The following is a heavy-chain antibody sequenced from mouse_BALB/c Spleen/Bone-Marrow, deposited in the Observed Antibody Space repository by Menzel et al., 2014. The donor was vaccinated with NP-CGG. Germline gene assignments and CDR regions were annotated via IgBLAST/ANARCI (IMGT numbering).Heavy chain of an antibody. CDR2: INSNGGST. D-gene: IGHD2-14*01. CDR1: GLTFSSYG. J-gene: IGHJ2*01. CDR3: ARPYRYYFDY. V-gene: IGHV5-6-3*01. Sequence: DVHLVESGGGLVQPGGSLKLSCAASGLTFSSYGMSWVRQTPDKRLELVATINSNGGSTYYPDSVKGRFTISRDNAKNTLYLQMSSLKSEDTAMYYCARPYRYYFDYWGQGTTLTVSP.